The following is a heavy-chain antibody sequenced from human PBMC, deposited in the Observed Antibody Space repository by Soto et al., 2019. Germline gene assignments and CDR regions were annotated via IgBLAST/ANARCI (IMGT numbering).Heavy chain of an antibody. D-gene: IGHD2-15*01. CDR3: AKGGYCSGGSCRYYYYYMDV. CDR2: ISWNSGSI. J-gene: IGHJ6*03. Sequence: DVQLVESGGGLVQPGRSLRLSCAASGFTFDDYAMHWVRQAPGKGLEWVSGISWNSGSIGYADSVKGRFTISRDNAKNSLYLQMNSLRAEDTALYYCAKGGYCSGGSCRYYYYYMDVWGKGTTVTVSS. CDR1: GFTFDDYA. V-gene: IGHV3-9*01.